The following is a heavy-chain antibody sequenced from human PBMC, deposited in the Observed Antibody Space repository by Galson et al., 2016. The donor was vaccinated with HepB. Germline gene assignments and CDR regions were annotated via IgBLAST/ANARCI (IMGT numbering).Heavy chain of an antibody. CDR3: AKGRTTSCNSAFDP. D-gene: IGHD2-2*02. J-gene: IGHJ3*01. V-gene: IGHV3-23*01. Sequence: SLRLSCAASGFTFSDYAMNWVRQAPGKGLEWVSVISGSGGATYYADSVKGRLTISRDNSNNTLFLQMNSLRVEDTAVYYCAKGRTTSCNSAFDPWGQGTMGTVSS. CDR1: GFTFSDYA. CDR2: ISGSGGAT.